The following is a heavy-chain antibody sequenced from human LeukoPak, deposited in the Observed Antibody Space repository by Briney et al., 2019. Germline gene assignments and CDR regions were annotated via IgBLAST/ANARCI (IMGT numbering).Heavy chain of an antibody. Sequence: PGRSLRLSCAASGFTFSLYGMHWVRQAPGKGLEWVALISNDGSKTYYADSVKGRFTISRDNSKNTVYPQVSSLRADDTAVYYCAKDSRGANFFGDFDYWGQGTLVTVSS. D-gene: IGHD3-10*01. CDR3: AKDSRGANFFGDFDY. CDR1: GFTFSLYG. J-gene: IGHJ4*02. CDR2: ISNDGSKT. V-gene: IGHV3-33*06.